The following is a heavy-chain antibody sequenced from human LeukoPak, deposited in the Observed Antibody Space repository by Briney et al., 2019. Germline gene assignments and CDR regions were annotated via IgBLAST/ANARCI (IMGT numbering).Heavy chain of an antibody. J-gene: IGHJ4*02. CDR1: GFTFSSYA. CDR2: ISASGGIT. V-gene: IGHV3-23*01. Sequence: GGSLRLSCAASGFTFSSYAMSWVRQAPGKGLEWVSAISASGGITYYADSVKGRFTISRDNSKNTLYLQMNSLRAEDTAVYYCARAPSPAARPYYFDFWGQGTLVTVSS. D-gene: IGHD2-2*01. CDR3: ARAPSPAARPYYFDF.